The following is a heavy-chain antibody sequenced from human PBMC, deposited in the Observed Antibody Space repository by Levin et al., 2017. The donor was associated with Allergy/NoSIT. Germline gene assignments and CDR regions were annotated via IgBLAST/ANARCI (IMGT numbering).Heavy chain of an antibody. J-gene: IGHJ1*01. CDR1: GFTFSRYG. D-gene: IGHD4-17*01. CDR2: IWYDGSNK. Sequence: GGSLRLSCAASGFTFSRYGMHWVRQAPGKGLEWVAVIWYDGSNKYYADSVKGRFTISRDNSKNTLYLQMNSLRAEDTAVYYCARAMTTVTHRAEYFQHWGQGTLVTVSS. CDR3: ARAMTTVTHRAEYFQH. V-gene: IGHV3-33*01.